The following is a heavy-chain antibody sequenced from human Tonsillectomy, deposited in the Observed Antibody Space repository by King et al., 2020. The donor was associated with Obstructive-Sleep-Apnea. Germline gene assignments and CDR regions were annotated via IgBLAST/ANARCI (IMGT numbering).Heavy chain of an antibody. CDR2: IYYSGST. CDR1: GGSISSGGYY. Sequence: VQLPESGPGLVKPSPTLSLTCTVSGGSISSGGYYWSWIRQHPGKGLEWIGYIYYSGSTYYNPSLKSRVTISVDTSKNQFSLKLSSVTAADTAVYYCARELLWFGESLGGMDVWGQGTTVTVSS. CDR3: ARELLWFGESLGGMDV. J-gene: IGHJ6*02. V-gene: IGHV4-31*03. D-gene: IGHD3-10*01.